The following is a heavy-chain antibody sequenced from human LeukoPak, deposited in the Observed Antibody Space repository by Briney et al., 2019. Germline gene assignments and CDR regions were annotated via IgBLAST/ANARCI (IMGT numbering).Heavy chain of an antibody. J-gene: IGHJ4*02. CDR3: AREARSGFDY. D-gene: IGHD1-26*01. CDR2: IYYSGST. V-gene: IGHV4-59*01. Sequence: SETLSLTCTVSGGSISSYYWSWIRQPPGKGLEWIGYIYYSGSTNYNPPLKSRVTISVDASKNQFSLKLSSVTAAGTAVYYCAREARSGFDYWGQGTLVTVSS. CDR1: GGSISSYY.